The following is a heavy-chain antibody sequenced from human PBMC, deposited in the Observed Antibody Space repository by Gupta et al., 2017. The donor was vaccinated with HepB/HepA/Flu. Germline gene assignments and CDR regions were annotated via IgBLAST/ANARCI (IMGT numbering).Heavy chain of an antibody. V-gene: IGHV3-21*01. D-gene: IGHD1-26*01. J-gene: IGHJ2*01. CDR1: GFTFSSDS. CDR2: ISSSSSYI. Sequence: EVQLVESGGGLVKPGGSLRLSCAASGFTFSSDSMNWVRQAPGKGLEWVSSISSSSSYIYYADSVKGRFTISRDNAKNSLYLQMNSLRAEDTAVYYCARGVGALYWYFDLWGRGTLVTVSS. CDR3: ARGVGALYWYFDL.